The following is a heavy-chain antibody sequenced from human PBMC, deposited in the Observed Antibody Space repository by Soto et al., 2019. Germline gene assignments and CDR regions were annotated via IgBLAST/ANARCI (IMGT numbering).Heavy chain of an antibody. D-gene: IGHD1-26*01. V-gene: IGHV4-30-2*01. CDR3: ARGSSTDWFDP. Sequence: PSETLSLTCAVSGGSISSGGYSWSWIRQPPGKGLEWIGYIYHSGSTYYNPSLKSRVTISADRSKNQFSLKLSSVTAADTAVYYCARGSSTDWFDPWGQGTLVTVSS. CDR2: IYHSGST. CDR1: GGSISSGGYS. J-gene: IGHJ5*02.